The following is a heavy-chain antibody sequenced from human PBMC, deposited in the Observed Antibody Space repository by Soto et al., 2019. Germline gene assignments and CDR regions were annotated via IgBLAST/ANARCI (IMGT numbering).Heavy chain of an antibody. Sequence: EVQLVASGGGLVQPGGSLRLSCAASGFTFSSYAMHWVRQAPGKGLEYVSAISSNGGSTYYANSVKGRFTISRDNSKNTLYLQMGSLRAEYMAVYYCAREMGGYSGYVLDYWGQGTLVTVSS. CDR1: GFTFSSYA. CDR2: ISSNGGST. V-gene: IGHV3-64*01. CDR3: AREMGGYSGYVLDY. J-gene: IGHJ4*02. D-gene: IGHD5-12*01.